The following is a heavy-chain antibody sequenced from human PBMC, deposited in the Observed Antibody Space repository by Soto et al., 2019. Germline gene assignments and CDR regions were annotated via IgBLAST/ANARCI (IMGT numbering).Heavy chain of an antibody. CDR2: ISAYNGDT. CDR1: GYTFTSYG. CDR3: ARDRALELGDY. J-gene: IGHJ4*02. Sequence: ASVKVSCKASGYTFTSYGIGWVRQAPGQGPEWMGWISAYNGDTNYAQKFQGRVTMTTDTSTSTVYMELRSLRYDDTAVYYCARDRALELGDYWGQGTLVTVSS. V-gene: IGHV1-18*01. D-gene: IGHD1-26*01.